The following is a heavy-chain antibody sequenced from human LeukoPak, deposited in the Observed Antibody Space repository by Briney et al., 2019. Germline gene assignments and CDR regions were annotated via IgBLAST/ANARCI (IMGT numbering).Heavy chain of an antibody. CDR3: ARSGYCSGGSSPTCYYYYMDV. Sequence: PGGSLRLSCAASGFTFSSYSMNWVRQAPGKGLEWVSYISSSSSTIYYADSVKGRFTISRDNAKNSLYLQMNSLRAEDTAVYYCARSGYCSGGSSPTCYYYYMDVWGKGTTVTVSS. CDR2: ISSSSSTI. CDR1: GFTFSSYS. D-gene: IGHD2-15*01. V-gene: IGHV3-48*01. J-gene: IGHJ6*03.